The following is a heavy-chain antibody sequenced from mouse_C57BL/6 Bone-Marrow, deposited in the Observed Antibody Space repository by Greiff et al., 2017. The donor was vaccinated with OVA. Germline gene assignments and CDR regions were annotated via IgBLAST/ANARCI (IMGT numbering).Heavy chain of an antibody. V-gene: IGHV1-81*01. D-gene: IGHD2-1*01. CDR3: ARRGDSYGNYDY. J-gene: IGHJ2*01. Sequence: VKLQESGAELARPGASVKLSCKASGYTFTSYGISWVKQRTGQGLEWIGEIYPRSGNTYYNEKFKGKATLTADKSSSTAYMELRSLTSEDSAVYFCARRGDSYGNYDYWGQGTTLTVSS. CDR1: GYTFTSYG. CDR2: IYPRSGNT.